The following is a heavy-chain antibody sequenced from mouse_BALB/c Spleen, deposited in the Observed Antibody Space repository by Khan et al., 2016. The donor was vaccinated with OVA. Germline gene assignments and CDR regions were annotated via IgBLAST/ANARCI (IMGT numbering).Heavy chain of an antibody. V-gene: IGHV1S135*01. CDR1: GYSFTDYN. CDR3: ALIYHYGSGFDY. CDR2: IDPYNGGT. D-gene: IGHD1-1*01. J-gene: IGHJ2*01. Sequence: MQLEESGPELVKPGASVKVSCKASGYSFTDYNVFWVKQSLGKSLEWIGYIDPYNGGTNYNQKFMGKATLTVDKSSSTAFMHLNRLTSEDSAVHYCALIYHYGSGFDYWGQGTTLTVSS.